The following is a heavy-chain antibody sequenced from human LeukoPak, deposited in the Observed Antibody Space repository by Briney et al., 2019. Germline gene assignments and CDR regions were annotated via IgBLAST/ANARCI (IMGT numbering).Heavy chain of an antibody. CDR2: IIPILGIA. CDR1: GGTFSSYA. V-gene: IGHV1-69*04. Sequence: SVKVSCKASGGTFSSYAISWVRQAPGQGLEWMGRIIPILGIANYAQKFQGRVTITADTSTSTAYMELRSLRSDDTAVYYCARGPFRELWRYYYYYGMDVWGQGTTVTVSS. CDR3: ARGPFRELWRYYYYYGMDV. D-gene: IGHD3-16*01. J-gene: IGHJ6*02.